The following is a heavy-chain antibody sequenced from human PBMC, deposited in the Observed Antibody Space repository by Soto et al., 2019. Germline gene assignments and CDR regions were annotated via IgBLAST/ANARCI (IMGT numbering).Heavy chain of an antibody. CDR3: ARDHYYDSSGYEVYYYGMDV. CDR1: GYTFTGYY. Sequence: ASVKVSCKASGYTFTGYYMHWVRQAPGQGLECMGWINPNSGGTNYAQKFQGWVTMTRDTSIGTAYMELSRLRSDDTAVYYCARDHYYDSSGYEVYYYGMDVWGQGTTVTVSS. V-gene: IGHV1-2*04. D-gene: IGHD3-22*01. J-gene: IGHJ6*02. CDR2: INPNSGGT.